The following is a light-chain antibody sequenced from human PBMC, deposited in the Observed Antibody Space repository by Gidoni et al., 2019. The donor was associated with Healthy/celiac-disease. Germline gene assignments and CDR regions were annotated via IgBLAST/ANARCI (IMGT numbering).Light chain of an antibody. CDR2: GAS. CDR1: QRVSSSY. V-gene: IGKV3-20*01. J-gene: IGKJ1*01. Sequence: VLTQSPGTLSLSPGERATLSCRASQRVSSSYLTWYQQKPGQDPRLLIYGASSRATGIPERFSGSGSGTDFTLTISRLEPEDFAVYYCQQYGSSPRTFGKGTKVEIK. CDR3: QQYGSSPRT.